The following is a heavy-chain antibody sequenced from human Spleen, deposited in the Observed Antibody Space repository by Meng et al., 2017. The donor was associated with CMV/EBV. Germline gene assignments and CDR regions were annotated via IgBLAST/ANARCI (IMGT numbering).Heavy chain of an antibody. J-gene: IGHJ3*02. CDR3: AGPDDMGSSPHDPFDM. CDR2: ISYTGYI. Sequence: GSLRLSCTVSGASISSNYWSWSRRPPGKGLEYIGSISYTGYIEYNPSLKGRVTISLDTSKNHFSLKLTSVTAADTAMYYCAGPDDMGSSPHDPFDMWGQGTMVTVSS. CDR1: GASISSNY. D-gene: IGHD1-1*01. V-gene: IGHV4-59*01.